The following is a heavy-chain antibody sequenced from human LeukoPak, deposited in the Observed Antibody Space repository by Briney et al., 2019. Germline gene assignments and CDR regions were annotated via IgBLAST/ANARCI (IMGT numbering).Heavy chain of an antibody. CDR3: AKGSSSGWYRGGYFDY. V-gene: IGHV3-23*01. CDR1: GFTFSSYE. J-gene: IGHJ4*02. D-gene: IGHD6-19*01. CDR2: ISGSGGSA. Sequence: GGSLRLSCAASGFTFSSYEMNWVRQAPGKGLEWVSAISGSGGSAYYADSVKGRFTISRDNSKNTLYLQMNSLRAEDTAVYYCAKGSSSGWYRGGYFDYWGQGTLVTVSS.